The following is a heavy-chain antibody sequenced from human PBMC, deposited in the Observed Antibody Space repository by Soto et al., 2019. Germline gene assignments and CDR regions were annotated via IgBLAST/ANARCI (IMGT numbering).Heavy chain of an antibody. CDR3: ARDDVSMVTTFLDY. CDR2: IWHDGSNE. CDR1: GFPFNNYA. D-gene: IGHD2-21*02. V-gene: IGHV3-33*01. J-gene: IGHJ4*02. Sequence: GGSLRLSCAASGFPFNNYAMHWVRQAPGKGLEWVAVIWHDGSNEHYADSVKGRFRIARDNSNNTLYLQMNSLRGEDTALYYCARDDVSMVTTFLDYWGLGTLVTVPS.